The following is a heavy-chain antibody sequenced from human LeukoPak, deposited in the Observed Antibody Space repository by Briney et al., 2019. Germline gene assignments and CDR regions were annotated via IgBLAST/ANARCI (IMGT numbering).Heavy chain of an antibody. CDR1: GFTFSSYW. J-gene: IGHJ4*02. Sequence: PGGSLRLSCAASGFTFSSYWMNWARQAPGKGLEWVANIKKDGSDKNYLGSVKGRLTISRDNAKNSLYVQMNSLRVEDTAVYYCVAGSGWRFDYWGQGTLVTVSS. V-gene: IGHV3-7*01. D-gene: IGHD6-19*01. CDR3: VAGSGWRFDY. CDR2: IKKDGSDK.